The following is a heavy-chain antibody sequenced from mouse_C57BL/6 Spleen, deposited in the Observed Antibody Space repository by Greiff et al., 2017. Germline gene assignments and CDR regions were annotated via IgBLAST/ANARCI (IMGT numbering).Heavy chain of an antibody. J-gene: IGHJ4*01. CDR2: IWRGGST. CDR3: ANMALYDYDVGAMDY. Sequence: VKLQESGPGLVQPSQSLSITCTVSGFSLTSYGVHWVRQSPGKGLEWLGVIWRGGSTDYNAAFMSRLSITKDNSKSQVFFKMNSLQADDTAIYYCANMALYDYDVGAMDYWGQGTSVTVSS. CDR1: GFSLTSYG. V-gene: IGHV2-5*01. D-gene: IGHD2-4*01.